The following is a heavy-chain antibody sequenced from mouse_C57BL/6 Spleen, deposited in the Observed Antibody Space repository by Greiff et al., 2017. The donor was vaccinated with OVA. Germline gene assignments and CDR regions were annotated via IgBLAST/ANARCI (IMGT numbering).Heavy chain of an antibody. V-gene: IGHV14-4*01. J-gene: IGHJ4*01. Sequence: VQLQQSGAELVRPGASVKLSCTASGFNIKDDYMHWVKQRPEQGLEWIGWIDPENGDTEYASKFQGKATITADTSSNTAYLQLSSLTSEDTAVYYCTTSKYYGSSYGGYAMDYWGQGTSVTVSS. CDR1: GFNIKDDY. D-gene: IGHD1-1*01. CDR3: TTSKYYGSSYGGYAMDY. CDR2: IDPENGDT.